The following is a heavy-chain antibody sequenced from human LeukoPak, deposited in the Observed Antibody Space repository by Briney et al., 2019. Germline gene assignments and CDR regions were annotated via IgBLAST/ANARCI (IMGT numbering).Heavy chain of an antibody. CDR1: GFTVSSNY. CDR2: IYSGGST. V-gene: IGHV3-53*01. Sequence: GGSLRLSCAASGFTVSSNYMSWVRQAPGKGLEWVSVIYSGGSTYYADSVEGRFTISRDNSKSTLYLQMNSLRAEDTAVYYCAKEDTRRVVFYTFDIWGQGSMVTVSS. CDR3: AKEDTRRVVFYTFDI. J-gene: IGHJ3*02. D-gene: IGHD5-18*01.